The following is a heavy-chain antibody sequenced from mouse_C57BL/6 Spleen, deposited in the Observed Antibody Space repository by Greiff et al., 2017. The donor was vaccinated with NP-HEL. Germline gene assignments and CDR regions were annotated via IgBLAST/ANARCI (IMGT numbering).Heavy chain of an antibody. CDR2: IHPNSGST. CDR1: GYTFTSYW. D-gene: IGHD2-3*01. Sequence: QVQLQQPGAELVKPGASVKLSCKASGYTFTSYWMHWVKQRPGQGLEWIGMIHPNSGSTNYNEKFKSKATLTVDKSSSTAYMQLSSLTSEDSAVYYCARSGGYDGYYVDYWGQGTTLTVSS. V-gene: IGHV1-64*01. J-gene: IGHJ2*01. CDR3: ARSGGYDGYYVDY.